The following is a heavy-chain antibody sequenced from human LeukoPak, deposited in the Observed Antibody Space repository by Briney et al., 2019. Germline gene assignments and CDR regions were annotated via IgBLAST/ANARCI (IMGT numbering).Heavy chain of an antibody. J-gene: IGHJ3*02. CDR3: ARDAPRLYYYDSSGLAFDI. CDR1: GGTFSSSA. CDR2: IIPIFGTA. V-gene: IGHV1-69*01. D-gene: IGHD3-22*01. Sequence: GSSVKVSCKASGGTFSSSAISWVRQAPGQGLEWMGGIIPIFGTANYAQKFQGRVTITADESTSTAYMELRSLRSDDTAVYYCARDAPRLYYYDSSGLAFDIWGQGTMVTVSS.